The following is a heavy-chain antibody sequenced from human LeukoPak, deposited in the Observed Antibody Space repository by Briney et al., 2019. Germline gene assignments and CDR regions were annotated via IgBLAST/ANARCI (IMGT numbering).Heavy chain of an antibody. CDR1: GGSISSSSYY. CDR2: IYYSGST. CDR3: ARDPLYYDFWSGYSPHYYFHY. J-gene: IGHJ4*02. D-gene: IGHD3-3*01. Sequence: SETLSLTCTVSGGSISSSSYYWGWIRQPPGKGLEWIGSIYYSGSTYYNPSLKSRVTISVDTSKNQFSLKLSSVTAADTAVYYCARDPLYYDFWSGYSPHYYFHYWGQGTLVTVSS. V-gene: IGHV4-39*07.